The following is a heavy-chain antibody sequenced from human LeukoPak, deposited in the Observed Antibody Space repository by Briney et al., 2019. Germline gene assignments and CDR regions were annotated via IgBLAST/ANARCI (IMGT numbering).Heavy chain of an antibody. CDR1: GYTFTSYY. Sequence: ASVKVSCKASGYTFTSYYMHWVRQAPGQGLEWMGIINPSGGSTSYAQKFQGRVTMTRDMSTSTVYRELSSLRSEDTAVYYCASPKGAVTGTLWYWGQGTLVTVSS. D-gene: IGHD1-7*01. V-gene: IGHV1-46*01. CDR3: ASPKGAVTGTLWY. CDR2: INPSGGST. J-gene: IGHJ4*02.